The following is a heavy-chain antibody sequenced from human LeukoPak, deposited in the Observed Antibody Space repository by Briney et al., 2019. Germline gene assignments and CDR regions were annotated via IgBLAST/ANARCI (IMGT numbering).Heavy chain of an antibody. D-gene: IGHD3-22*01. V-gene: IGHV1-18*01. CDR3: ARRYYDSSGFFDY. CDR1: GYTFTSYG. Sequence: GASVKVSCKASGYTFTSYGISWXXQAPGQGLXXXXWISAYXXNXNYAXXLQGXVXXTTXTSXSTAYMELRSLRSDDTAVYYCARRYYDSSGFFDYWGQGTLVTVSS. CDR2: ISAYXXNX. J-gene: IGHJ4*02.